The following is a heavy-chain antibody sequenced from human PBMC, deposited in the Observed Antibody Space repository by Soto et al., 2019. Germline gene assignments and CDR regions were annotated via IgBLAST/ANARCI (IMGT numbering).Heavy chain of an antibody. CDR1: GFTFSSYA. CDR3: AKDGILPKRFGYFQH. D-gene: IGHD3-16*01. Sequence: GGSLRLSCAASGFTFSSYAMSWVRQAPGKGLEWVSAISGSGGSTYYADSVKGRFTISRDNSKNTLYLQMNSLRAEDTAVYYCAKDGILPKRFGYFQHWGQGTLVTVSS. J-gene: IGHJ1*01. CDR2: ISGSGGST. V-gene: IGHV3-23*01.